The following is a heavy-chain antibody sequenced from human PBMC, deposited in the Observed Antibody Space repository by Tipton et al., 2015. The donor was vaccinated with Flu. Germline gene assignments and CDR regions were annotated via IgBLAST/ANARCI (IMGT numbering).Heavy chain of an antibody. J-gene: IGHJ6*02. CDR2: IIPILGIA. D-gene: IGHD5-12*01. CDR1: VGTFSSYA. CDR3: ERPGVLATINYYYYGMDV. Sequence: QLVQSGAEVKKPGSSVKVSCKASVGTFSSYAISWVRQAPGQGLEWMGGIIPILGIANYAQKFQGRVTITADESTRTAYMELSSLRSEDTAVYYCERPGVLATINYYYYGMDVWGQGTTVTVSS. V-gene: IGHV1-69*01.